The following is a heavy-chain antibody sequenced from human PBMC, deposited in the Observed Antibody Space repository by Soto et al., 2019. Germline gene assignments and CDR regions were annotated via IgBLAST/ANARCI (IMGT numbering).Heavy chain of an antibody. V-gene: IGHV1-18*01. D-gene: IGHD6-19*01. J-gene: IGHJ4*02. Sequence: AASVKVSCKASGYTFTSYGISWVRQAPGQGLEWMGWISAYNGNTNYAQKLQGRVTMTTDTSTGTAYMELRSLRSDDTAVYYCAREELGAVAGQTTYYFDYWGQGTLVTVSS. CDR2: ISAYNGNT. CDR1: GYTFTSYG. CDR3: AREELGAVAGQTTYYFDY.